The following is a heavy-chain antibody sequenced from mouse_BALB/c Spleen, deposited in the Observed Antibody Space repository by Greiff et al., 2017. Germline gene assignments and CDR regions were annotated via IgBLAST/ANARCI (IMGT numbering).Heavy chain of an antibody. CDR3: ARKGYYRYDRGYAMDY. CDR1: GFSLTSYG. V-gene: IGHV2-2*02. Sequence: VKLMESGPGLVQPSQSLSITCTVSGFSLTSYGVHWVRQSPGKGLEWLGVIWSGGSTDYNAAFISRLSISKDNSKSQVFFKMNSLQANDTAIYYCARKGYYRYDRGYAMDYWGQGTSVTVSS. J-gene: IGHJ4*01. D-gene: IGHD2-14*01. CDR2: IWSGGST.